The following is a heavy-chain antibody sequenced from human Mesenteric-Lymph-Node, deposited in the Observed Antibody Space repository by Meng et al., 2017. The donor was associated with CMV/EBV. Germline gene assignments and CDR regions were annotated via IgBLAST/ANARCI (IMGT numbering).Heavy chain of an antibody. CDR3: AKDFKVSS. CDR1: GFIFSSYS. V-gene: IGHV3-23*01. Sequence: GESLKISCAASGFIFSSYSMSWVRQAPGKGLEWVSVISGSGDTTYYADSVKGRFTISRDNSKNTLYLQLNSLRAEDTAVYYCAKDFKVSSWGQGTLVTVSS. J-gene: IGHJ4*02. CDR2: ISGSGDTT.